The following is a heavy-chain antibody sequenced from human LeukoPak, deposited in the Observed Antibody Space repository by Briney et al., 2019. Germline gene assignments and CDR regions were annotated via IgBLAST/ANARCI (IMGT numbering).Heavy chain of an antibody. CDR3: AKSKVVAATMGRFDY. D-gene: IGHD2-15*01. Sequence: GGSLRLSCAASGFTFSSYAMNWVCQAPGKGLEWVSTISGSEGSTYYADSVKGRFTISRDNSKNTLYLQMNSLRAEDTAVYYCAKSKVVAATMGRFDYWGQGTLVTVSS. J-gene: IGHJ4*02. CDR1: GFTFSSYA. CDR2: ISGSEGST. V-gene: IGHV3-23*01.